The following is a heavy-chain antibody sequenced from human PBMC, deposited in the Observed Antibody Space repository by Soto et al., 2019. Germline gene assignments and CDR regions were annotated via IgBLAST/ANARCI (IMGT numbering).Heavy chain of an antibody. Sequence: QVQLVQSGAEVKKPGASVKVSCKASGYTFTGYYMHWVRQAPGQGLEWMGCINPNSGGTNYAQKFQGRVTMTRDTSISTAYMELSRLRSDDTAVYYCARSGDGIQIWARIDYWGQGTLVTVSS. CDR1: GYTFTGYY. D-gene: IGHD5-18*01. CDR3: ARSGDGIQIWARIDY. V-gene: IGHV1-2*02. CDR2: INPNSGGT. J-gene: IGHJ4*02.